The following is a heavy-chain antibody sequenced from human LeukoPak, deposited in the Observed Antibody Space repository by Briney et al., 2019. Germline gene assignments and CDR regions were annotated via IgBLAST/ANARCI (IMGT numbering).Heavy chain of an antibody. CDR3: ARRGVDYTNDY. CDR2: VYPGDSDT. CDR1: GYSFTSYW. D-gene: IGHD4-11*01. J-gene: IGHJ4*02. V-gene: IGHV5-51*01. Sequence: GESLQISCQGSGYSFTSYWIGWVRQMPGKGLEWMGIVYPGDSDTRYSPSFQGQVTISADKSISTAYLQWSSLKASDTAMYYCARRGVDYTNDYWGQGTLVTVSS.